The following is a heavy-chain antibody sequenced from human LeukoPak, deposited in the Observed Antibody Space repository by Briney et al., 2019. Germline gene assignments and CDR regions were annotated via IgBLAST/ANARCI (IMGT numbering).Heavy chain of an antibody. CDR3: ARDAPYYYDSSGYYYFDY. CDR2: ISRTGNTI. D-gene: IGHD3-22*01. CDR1: GFIFNDYY. V-gene: IGHV3-11*04. Sequence: GGSLRLSCAASGFIFNDYYMSWIRQAPGKGLEWLSYISRTGNTIYYRDSVKGRFTISRDNAKNSLYLQMNSLRAEDTAVYYCARDAPYYYDSSGYYYFDYWGQGTLVTVSS. J-gene: IGHJ4*02.